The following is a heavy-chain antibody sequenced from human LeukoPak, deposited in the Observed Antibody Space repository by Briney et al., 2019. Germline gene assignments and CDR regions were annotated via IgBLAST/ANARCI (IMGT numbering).Heavy chain of an antibody. CDR2: IIPIFGTA. CDR1: GGTFSSYA. CDR3: ARDRGRFLEWLLPRPNNWFDP. V-gene: IGHV1-69*13. Sequence: SVKLSCKASGGTFSSYAISWVRQAPGQGLEWMGGIIPIFGTANYAQKFQGRVTMTADESTRTASMELSSLRSEDTAVYYCARDRGRFLEWLLPRPNNWFDPWGQGTLVTVSS. J-gene: IGHJ5*02. D-gene: IGHD3-3*01.